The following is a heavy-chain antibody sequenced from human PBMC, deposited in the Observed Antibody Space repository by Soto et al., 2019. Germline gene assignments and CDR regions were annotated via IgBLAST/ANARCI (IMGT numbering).Heavy chain of an antibody. D-gene: IGHD3-10*01. CDR3: AKGLWFGELWPTYYFDY. Sequence: GGSLRLSCAASGFTFSSYGMHWVRQAPGKGLEWVAVISYDGSNKYYADSVKGRFTISRDNSKNTLYLQMNSLRAEDTAVYYCAKGLWFGELWPTYYFDYWGQGTLVTVSS. CDR1: GFTFSSYG. V-gene: IGHV3-30*18. CDR2: ISYDGSNK. J-gene: IGHJ4*02.